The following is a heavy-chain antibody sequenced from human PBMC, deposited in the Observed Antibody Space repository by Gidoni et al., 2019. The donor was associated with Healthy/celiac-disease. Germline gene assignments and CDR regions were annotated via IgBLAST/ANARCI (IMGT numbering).Heavy chain of an antibody. D-gene: IGHD6-13*01. Sequence: QVQLVESGGGVVQPGRSLSLSCAASGFTFSSYGMHWVRQAPGKGLEWVAVISYDGSNKYYADSVKGRFTISRDNSKNTLYLQMNSLRAEDTAVYYCAKDLQAALSTYYYYGMDVWGQGTTVTVSS. CDR3: AKDLQAALSTYYYYGMDV. J-gene: IGHJ6*02. CDR1: GFTFSSYG. V-gene: IGHV3-30*18. CDR2: ISYDGSNK.